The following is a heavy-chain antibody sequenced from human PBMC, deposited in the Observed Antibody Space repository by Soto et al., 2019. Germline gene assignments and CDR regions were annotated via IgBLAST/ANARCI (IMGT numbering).Heavy chain of an antibody. CDR3: ARRRGFPYYYGMDG. Sequence: QLQLQESGSGLVKPSQTLSLTCAVSGGSISSGGYSWSWIRQPPGKGLEWIGYIYHSGSTYYNPSLKSRVTISVDRTKNQCSLKLSSVTAADTAVYYCARRRGFPYYYGMDGWGQGTTVTVSS. J-gene: IGHJ6*02. V-gene: IGHV4-30-2*01. CDR1: GGSISSGGYS. D-gene: IGHD5-12*01. CDR2: IYHSGST.